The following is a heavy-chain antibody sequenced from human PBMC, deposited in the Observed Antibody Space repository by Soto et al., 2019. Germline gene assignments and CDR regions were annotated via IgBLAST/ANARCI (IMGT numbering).Heavy chain of an antibody. Sequence: QVQLQQWGAGLLKPSETLSLTCAVYGGSFSGYYWNWIRQPPGKGLEWIGEINHSGSTNYNPSLKGRVTIPVDTSQDQFSLKLSSVTAADTAVYYCARGGKIAAAGTGDYYYYYMDVCGKGTTVTVSS. J-gene: IGHJ6*03. CDR1: GGSFSGYY. D-gene: IGHD6-13*01. V-gene: IGHV4-34*01. CDR2: INHSGST. CDR3: ARGGKIAAAGTGDYYYYYMDV.